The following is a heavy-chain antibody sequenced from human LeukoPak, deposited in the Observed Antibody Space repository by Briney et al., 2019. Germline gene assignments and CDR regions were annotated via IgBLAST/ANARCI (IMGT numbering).Heavy chain of an antibody. CDR2: ISWNSGSI. J-gene: IGHJ6*02. V-gene: IGHV3-9*01. Sequence: GGSLRLSCAASGFTFDDYAMHWVRQPPGKGLEWVSGISWNSGSIGYADSVKGRFTISRDNAKNSLYLQMNSLRAEDTALYYCAKDIDEGNGDYDYYYYGMDVWSQGTTVTVSS. CDR1: GFTFDDYA. CDR3: AKDIDEGNGDYDYYYYGMDV. D-gene: IGHD4-17*01.